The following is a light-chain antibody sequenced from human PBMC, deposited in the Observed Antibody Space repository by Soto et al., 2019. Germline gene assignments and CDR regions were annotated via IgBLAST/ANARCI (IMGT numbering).Light chain of an antibody. J-gene: IGKJ5*01. V-gene: IGKV3-15*01. CDR3: QQYNNWPIT. Sequence: EIMMTQSPATLSESPGERATLSCRASQSVSSNLAWYQQKPGQAPRLLIYVASTRATGIPARFSGSGSGTESTLTISGLQSEDFAVYYCQQYNNWPITFGQGTRLEIK. CDR2: VAS. CDR1: QSVSSN.